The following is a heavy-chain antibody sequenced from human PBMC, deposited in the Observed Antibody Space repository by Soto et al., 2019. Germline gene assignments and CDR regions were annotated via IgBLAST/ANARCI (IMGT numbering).Heavy chain of an antibody. CDR2: IYYSGST. V-gene: IGHV4-59*01. CDR3: ARDEGGTGDYYGMDV. J-gene: IGHJ6*02. Sequence: QVQLQESGPGLVKPSETLSLTCTVSGGSISSYYWSWIRQPPGKGLEWIGYIYYSGSTNYNPSLKRRVTISVDTSENQFSLNLSSVTAADTAVYYCARDEGGTGDYYGMDVWGQGTTVTVSS. CDR1: GGSISSYY. D-gene: IGHD2-15*01.